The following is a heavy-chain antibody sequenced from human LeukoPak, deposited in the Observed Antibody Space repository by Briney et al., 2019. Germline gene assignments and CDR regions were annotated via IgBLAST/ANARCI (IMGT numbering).Heavy chain of an antibody. CDR1: GYSISSGYY. Sequence: SETLSLTCTVSGYSISSGYYWGWIRQPPGKGLEWIGSIYHSGSTYYNPSLKSRVTISVDTSKNQFSLKLSSVTAADTAVYYCARGGRDIVVVTAIQGGKNYGMDVWGQGTTVTVSS. V-gene: IGHV4-38-2*02. J-gene: IGHJ6*02. CDR3: ARGGRDIVVVTAIQGGKNYGMDV. CDR2: IYHSGST. D-gene: IGHD2-21*02.